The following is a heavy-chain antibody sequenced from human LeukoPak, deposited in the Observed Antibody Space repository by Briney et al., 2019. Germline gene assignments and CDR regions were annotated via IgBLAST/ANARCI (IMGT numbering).Heavy chain of an antibody. CDR3: ARESYGVVVPAANDY. J-gene: IGHJ4*02. V-gene: IGHV3-21*01. Sequence: GGSRRLSCAASGFTFSSYSMNWVRQAPGKGLEWVSSISSSSTYIYYADSVKGRFTISRDNAKNSLYLQMNSLRAEDTAVYYCARESYGVVVPAANDYWGQGTLVTVSS. CDR2: ISSSSTYI. CDR1: GFTFSSYS. D-gene: IGHD2-2*01.